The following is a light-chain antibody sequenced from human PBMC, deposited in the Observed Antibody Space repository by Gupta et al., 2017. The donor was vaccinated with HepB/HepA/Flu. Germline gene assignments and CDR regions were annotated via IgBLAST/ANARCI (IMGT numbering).Light chain of an antibody. Sequence: DIVMTQSPLSLPVTPGEPASISCRSSQSLLEGNGHNYLDWYLQKPGQSPQMLIYLGINRASGVPDRFSGSGSGTDFTLRISRVEAEDVGIYYCMQGVQTPCTFGQGTKLEIK. CDR3: MQGVQTPCT. CDR2: LGI. V-gene: IGKV2-28*01. CDR1: QSLLEGNGHNY. J-gene: IGKJ2*02.